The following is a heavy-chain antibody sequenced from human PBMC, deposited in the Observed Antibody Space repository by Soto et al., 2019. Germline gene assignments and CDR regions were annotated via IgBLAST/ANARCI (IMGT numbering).Heavy chain of an antibody. D-gene: IGHD4-17*01. J-gene: IGHJ6*03. Sequence: GGSLRLSCAASGFTFSSYSMNWVRQAPGKGLEWVSSISSSSSYIYYADSVKGRFTISRDNAKNSLYLQMNSLRAEDTAVYYCAIQTTVTTGRYYYYMDVWGKGTTVTVSS. V-gene: IGHV3-21*01. CDR2: ISSSSSYI. CDR3: AIQTTVTTGRYYYYMDV. CDR1: GFTFSSYS.